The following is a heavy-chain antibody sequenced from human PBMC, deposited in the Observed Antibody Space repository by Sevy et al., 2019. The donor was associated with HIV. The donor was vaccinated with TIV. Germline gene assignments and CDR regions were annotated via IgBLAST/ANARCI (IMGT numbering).Heavy chain of an antibody. D-gene: IGHD2-2*01. Sequence: WGSLRLSCAASGFTFSSYAMHWVRQAPGKGLEWVAVISYDGSNKYYANSVKGRFTISRDNSKNTLYLQMNSLRAEDTAVYYGAGDIDIVVVPAASYYYGMDVWGQGTTVTVSS. V-gene: IGHV3-30-3*01. CDR1: GFTFSSYA. J-gene: IGHJ6*02. CDR3: AGDIDIVVVPAASYYYGMDV. CDR2: ISYDGSNK.